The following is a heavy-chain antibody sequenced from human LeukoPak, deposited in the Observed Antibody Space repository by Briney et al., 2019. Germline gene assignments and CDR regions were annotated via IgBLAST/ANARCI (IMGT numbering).Heavy chain of an antibody. J-gene: IGHJ4*02. CDR1: GFTFNNYA. V-gene: IGHV3-23*01. CDR2: MSGSDGST. D-gene: IGHD3-10*01. Sequence: PGGSLRLSCAASGFTFNNYAMNWVHQAPGKGLEWVSGMSGSDGSTYYADSVKGRFTISRDNSKNTLYLQMNSLGAEDTAVYYCAKDGNLWFGGSFDYWGQGTLVTVSS. CDR3: AKDGNLWFGGSFDY.